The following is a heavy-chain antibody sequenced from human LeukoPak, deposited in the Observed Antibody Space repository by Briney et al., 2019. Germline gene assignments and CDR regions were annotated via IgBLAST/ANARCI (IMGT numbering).Heavy chain of an antibody. CDR1: GFTFSNWA. CDR2: INGSGGNT. J-gene: IGHJ4*02. D-gene: IGHD6-13*01. CDR3: AKGGGIAAVTMYYLDY. Sequence: PGGSLRLSCAASGFTFSNWAITWVRQAPGKGLEWVSVINGSGGNTNHADSVKGRFTISRDNSKNTLYLQMNSLRAEDTAVYYCAKGGGIAAVTMYYLDYWGQGTLVTVSP. V-gene: IGHV3-23*01.